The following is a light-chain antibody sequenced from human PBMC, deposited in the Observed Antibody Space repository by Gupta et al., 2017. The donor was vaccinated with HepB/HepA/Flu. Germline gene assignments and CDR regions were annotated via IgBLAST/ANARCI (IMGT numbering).Light chain of an antibody. CDR2: DVS. Sequence: QSALTQPASVSGSPGPSITISCTGTSNDVGGDNYVSWYQQYAGKAPKLIIFDVSNRPSGVSTRFSGSKSGNTASLTISGLQAEDEAAYYCSSKLSTTTLVVFGGGTKLTVL. CDR3: SSKLSTTTLVV. J-gene: IGLJ2*01. CDR1: SNDVGGDNY. V-gene: IGLV2-14*01.